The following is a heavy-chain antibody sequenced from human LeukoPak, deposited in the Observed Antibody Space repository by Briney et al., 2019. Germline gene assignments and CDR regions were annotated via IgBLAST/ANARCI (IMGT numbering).Heavy chain of an antibody. CDR1: GFTFTSYT. D-gene: IGHD2-2*01. CDR2: ISSTSSYI. J-gene: IGHJ4*02. CDR3: ARVAGYCSSTSNCYSDY. V-gene: IGHV3-21*01. Sequence: GGFLRLSCAASGFTFTSYTMNWVRQAPGKGLEWVSSISSTSSYIYYTDSVKGRFTISRDNAKNSLYLQMNSLRAEDTAVYYCARVAGYCSSTSNCYSDYWGQGTLVTVSS.